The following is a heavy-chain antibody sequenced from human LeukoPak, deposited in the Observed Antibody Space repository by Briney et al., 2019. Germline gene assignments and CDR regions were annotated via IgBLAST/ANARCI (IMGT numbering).Heavy chain of an antibody. CDR3: ARADIVVVVADGGGWFDP. D-gene: IGHD2-15*01. J-gene: IGHJ5*02. Sequence: GASVKVSCKASGYTFTRYYMQCVRQAPGKGVEWKGLINPSGGSTRYAQKFRGRVTMKRDRSTSTVYMELSSLRSEDPAVYYGARADIVVVVADGGGWFDPWGQGTLVTVSS. CDR2: INPSGGST. V-gene: IGHV1-46*01. CDR1: GYTFTRYY.